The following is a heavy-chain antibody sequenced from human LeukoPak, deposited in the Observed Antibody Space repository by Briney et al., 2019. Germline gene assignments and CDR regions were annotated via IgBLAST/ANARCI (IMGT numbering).Heavy chain of an antibody. CDR3: AKSGSMTTVTTIDY. J-gene: IGHJ4*02. V-gene: IGHV4-31*03. Sequence: SETLSLTCTVSGGSISSGGYYWSWIRQHPGKGLEWIGYIYYSGSTCYNPSLKSRVTISVDTSKNQFSLKLSSVTAADTAVYYCAKSGSMTTVTTIDYWGQGTLVTVSS. D-gene: IGHD4-17*01. CDR1: GGSISSGGYY. CDR2: IYYSGST.